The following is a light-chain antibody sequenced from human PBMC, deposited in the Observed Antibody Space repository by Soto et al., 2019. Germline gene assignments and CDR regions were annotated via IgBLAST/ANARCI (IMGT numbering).Light chain of an antibody. CDR3: EQYGSSPRT. Sequence: ESVLTECPRTLKMSPGERATLSCRFSQSVNANYFAWYQQKPGPAPRLLIYGISSRPTGIPDRFSGSGSGTDFTLTISRLEPEDLAVYYCEQYGSSPRTFGQGTKVDI. V-gene: IGKV3-20*01. J-gene: IGKJ1*01. CDR1: QSVNANY. CDR2: GIS.